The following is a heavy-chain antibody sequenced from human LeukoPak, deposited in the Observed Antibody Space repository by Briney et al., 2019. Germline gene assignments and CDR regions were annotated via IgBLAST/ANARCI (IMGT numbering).Heavy chain of an antibody. CDR1: GDSISSSSYY. J-gene: IGHJ4*02. D-gene: IGHD2-2*01. Sequence: PSETLSLTCTVSGDSISSSSYYWGWIRQPPGKGLEWIGSIYYSGSTYYNPSLKSRVTIYVDTSKNQFSLKLSSVTAADTAVYYCARQRALGSPYQFDYWGQGTLVTVSS. CDR2: IYYSGST. V-gene: IGHV4-39*01. CDR3: ARQRALGSPYQFDY.